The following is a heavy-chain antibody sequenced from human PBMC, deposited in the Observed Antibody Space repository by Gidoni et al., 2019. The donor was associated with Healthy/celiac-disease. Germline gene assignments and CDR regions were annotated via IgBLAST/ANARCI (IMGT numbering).Heavy chain of an antibody. Sequence: QVQLVQSGAEVKKPGSSVKVSCKASGGTFSRSAISWVRQAPGQGLEWMGGIIPIFGTANYAQKFQGRVTITADESTSTAYMELSSLRSEDTAVYYCARGNGRGYCSGGSCYHEYNWFDPWGQGTLVTVSS. D-gene: IGHD2-15*01. J-gene: IGHJ5*02. CDR3: ARGNGRGYCSGGSCYHEYNWFDP. V-gene: IGHV1-69*01. CDR1: GGTFSRSA. CDR2: IIPIFGTA.